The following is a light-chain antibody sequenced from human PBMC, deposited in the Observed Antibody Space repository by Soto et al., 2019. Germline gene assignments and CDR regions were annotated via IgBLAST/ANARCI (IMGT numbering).Light chain of an antibody. J-gene: IGLJ1*01. CDR3: CPYTVSGTSV. CDR1: SSDVGGYNY. V-gene: IGLV2-14*01. CDR2: AVS. Sequence: QSVLTHPASVSGSPGQSITISCTGTSSDVGGYNYVSWYQQHPAKAPKLMFYAVSNLPSGVSNRFSGSMSVNPATLTLSGLQTEDEADHYCCPYTVSGTSVFGTGTKVTAL.